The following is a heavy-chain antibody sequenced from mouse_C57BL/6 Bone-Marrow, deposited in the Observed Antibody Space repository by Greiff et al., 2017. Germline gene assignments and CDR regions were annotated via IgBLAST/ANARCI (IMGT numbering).Heavy chain of an antibody. CDR2: INPNNGGT. CDR1: GYTFTDYY. J-gene: IGHJ3*01. CDR3: ARTPPLTPVAY. V-gene: IGHV1-26*01. Sequence: EVKLQQSGPELVKPGASVKISCKASGYTFTDYYMNWVKQSHGKSLEWIGDINPNNGGTSYNQKFKGKATLTVDQSSSTAYMELRSLTSEDSAVYYCARTPPLTPVAYWGQGTLVTVSA. D-gene: IGHD6-1*01.